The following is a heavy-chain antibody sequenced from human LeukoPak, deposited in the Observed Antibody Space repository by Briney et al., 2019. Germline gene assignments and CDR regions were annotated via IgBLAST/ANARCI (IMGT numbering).Heavy chain of an antibody. Sequence: SVKVSCKASGYTFSTYDINWVRQATGQGLEWMGWMNPNSGNTGYTQKFQGRVTMTRNTSISTAYMELSSLRSEDTAVYYCARGRGSGHKENWFDPWGQGTLVTVSS. J-gene: IGHJ5*02. V-gene: IGHV1-8*01. CDR3: ARGRGSGHKENWFDP. CDR1: GYTFSTYD. D-gene: IGHD6-19*01. CDR2: MNPNSGNT.